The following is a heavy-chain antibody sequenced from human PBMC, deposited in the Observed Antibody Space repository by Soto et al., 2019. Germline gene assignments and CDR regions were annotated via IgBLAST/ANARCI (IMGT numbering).Heavy chain of an antibody. V-gene: IGHV3-30-3*01. CDR3: ARGFSTAAGEGYFDY. Sequence: GGSLRLSCAASGFTFSSYAMHWVRQAPGKGLEWVAVISYDGSNKYYADSVKGRFTISRDNSKNTLYLQMNSLRAEDTAVYYCARGFSTAAGEGYFDYWGQGTLVTVSS. CDR2: ISYDGSNK. CDR1: GFTFSSYA. D-gene: IGHD6-13*01. J-gene: IGHJ4*02.